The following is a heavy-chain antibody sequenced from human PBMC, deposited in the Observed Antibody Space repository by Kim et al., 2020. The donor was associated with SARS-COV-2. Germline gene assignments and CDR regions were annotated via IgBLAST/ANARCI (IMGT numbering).Heavy chain of an antibody. D-gene: IGHD5-12*01. CDR3: ARAGRDGYNSEVGGTDY. V-gene: IGHV3-11*05. J-gene: IGHJ4*02. Sequence: VKGRFTISRDNAKNSLYLQMNSLRAEDTAVYYCARAGRDGYNSEVGGTDYWGQGTLVTVSS.